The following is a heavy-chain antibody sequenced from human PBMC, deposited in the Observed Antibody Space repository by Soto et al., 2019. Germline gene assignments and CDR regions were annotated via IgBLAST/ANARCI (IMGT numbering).Heavy chain of an antibody. J-gene: IGHJ4*02. V-gene: IGHV1-24*01. CDR2: FDPEDGET. CDR3: ATGYIAARQGRFVDY. CDR1: GYTLTELS. Sequence: ASVKVSCKVSGYTLTELSMHWVRQAPGKGLEWMGGFDPEDGETIYAQKFQGRVTMTEDTSTDTPYMELSSLRSEDTAVYYGATGYIAARQGRFVDYWGQGTLVTVSS. D-gene: IGHD6-6*01.